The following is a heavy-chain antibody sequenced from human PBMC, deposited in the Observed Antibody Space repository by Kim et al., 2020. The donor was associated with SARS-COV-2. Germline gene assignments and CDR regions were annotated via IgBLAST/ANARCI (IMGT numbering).Heavy chain of an antibody. D-gene: IGHD3-22*01. CDR3: ARDARITMIVVVDPFDY. Sequence: LQGRVTMTTDTSTSTAYMELRSLRSDDTAVYYCARDARITMIVVVDPFDYWGQGTLVTVSS. V-gene: IGHV1-18*01. J-gene: IGHJ4*02.